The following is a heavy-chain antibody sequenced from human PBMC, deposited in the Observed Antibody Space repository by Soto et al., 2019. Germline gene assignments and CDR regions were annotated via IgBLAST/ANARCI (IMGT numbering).Heavy chain of an antibody. CDR1: GFTFSSYA. Sequence: GGSLRLSCAASGFTFSSYAMSWVRQAPGKGLEWVSAISGSGGSTYYADSVKGRFTISRDNSKNTLYLQMNSLRAEDTAVYYCAKDSGYCSGGSCPNYYGMDVWGQGTTVTVSS. V-gene: IGHV3-23*01. D-gene: IGHD2-15*01. CDR2: ISGSGGST. CDR3: AKDSGYCSGGSCPNYYGMDV. J-gene: IGHJ6*02.